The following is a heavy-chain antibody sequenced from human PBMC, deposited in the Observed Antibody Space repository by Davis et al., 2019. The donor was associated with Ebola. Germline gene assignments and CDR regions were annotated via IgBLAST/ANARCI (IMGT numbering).Heavy chain of an antibody. V-gene: IGHV3-30-3*01. CDR3: AKAQSIVVVTAPFDY. J-gene: IGHJ4*02. Sequence: GGSLRLSCAASGFTFSSYAMHWVRQAPGKGLEWVAVISYDGSNKYYADSVKGRFTISRDNSKNTLYLQMNSLRAEDTAVYYCAKAQSIVVVTAPFDYWGQGTLVTVSS. CDR1: GFTFSSYA. CDR2: ISYDGSNK. D-gene: IGHD2-21*02.